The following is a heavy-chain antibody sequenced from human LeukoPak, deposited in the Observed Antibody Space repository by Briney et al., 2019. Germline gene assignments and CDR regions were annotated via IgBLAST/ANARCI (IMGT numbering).Heavy chain of an antibody. J-gene: IGHJ4*02. CDR1: QFTFSSYD. V-gene: IGHV3-30*03. D-gene: IGHD1-26*01. CDR3: ARDLGGGATYDY. CDR2: ISSDGSVT. Sequence: GGSLRLSCAASQFTFSSYDMHWVRQAPGKGLHWVAIISSDGSVTYYADSVKGRFTISRDNSKDTLYLQMNSLRAEDTAVYYCARDLGGGATYDYWGQGTLVTVSS.